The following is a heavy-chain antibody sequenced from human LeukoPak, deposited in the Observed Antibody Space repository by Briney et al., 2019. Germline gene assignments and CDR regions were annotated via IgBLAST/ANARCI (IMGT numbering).Heavy chain of an antibody. V-gene: IGHV3-7*01. D-gene: IGHD5-24*01. CDR3: AGDEGWTFDI. CDR2: IKQDGSVI. J-gene: IGHJ3*02. Sequence: GRSLRLSGAASGFSFSTHWMSWFRQAPGKGLEWVALIKQDGSVIHYVDSVKGRFTISRDNAKNSLSLQMNSLRADDTAVYYCAGDEGWTFDIWGQGTKVTVSS. CDR1: GFSFSTHW.